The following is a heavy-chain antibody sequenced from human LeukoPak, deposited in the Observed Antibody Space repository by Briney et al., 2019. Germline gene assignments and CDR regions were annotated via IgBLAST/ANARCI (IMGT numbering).Heavy chain of an antibody. CDR3: AKAASSSWPSYYYGMDV. V-gene: IGHV1-46*01. CDR2: INPSGGST. D-gene: IGHD6-13*01. CDR1: GYTFTSYY. J-gene: IGHJ6*02. Sequence: GASVKVSCKASGYTFTSYYMHWVRQAPGQGLEWMGIINPSGGSTSYAQKFQGRVTMTRDTSTSTVYMELSSLRSEDTAVYYCAKAASSSWPSYYYGMDVWGQGTTVTVSS.